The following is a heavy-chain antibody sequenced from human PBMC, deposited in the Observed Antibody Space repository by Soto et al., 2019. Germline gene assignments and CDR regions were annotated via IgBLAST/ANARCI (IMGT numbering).Heavy chain of an antibody. V-gene: IGHV1-18*01. D-gene: IGHD1-1*01. CDR3: ARGRYGDY. CDR1: GYAFTTYG. J-gene: IGHJ4*02. Sequence: QVHLVQSGAEVKKPGASVKVSCKGSGYAFTTYGITWVRQAPGQGLEWMGWISAHNGNTNYAQKRQGRVTVTRDTSTSTAYMELRSLISDDPAVSYCARGRYGDYWGQGDLVTVSS. CDR2: ISAHNGNT.